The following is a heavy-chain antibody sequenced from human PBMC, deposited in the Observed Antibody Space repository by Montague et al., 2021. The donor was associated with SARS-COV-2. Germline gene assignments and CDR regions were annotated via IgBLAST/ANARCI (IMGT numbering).Heavy chain of an antibody. V-gene: IGHV4-59*08. D-gene: IGHD2-2*01. CDR1: GGSISTYY. CDR2: IYYSGST. Sequence: SETLSLTCTVSGGSISTYYWSWIWQPPGKGLEWIGFIYYSGSTNYNPSLKSRVTISVDTSKNQFSLKLSSVTAADTAVYYCAKQALTRYYTSTTCFGAAFDIWGQGTMVTVSS. CDR3: AKQALTRYYTSTTCFGAAFDI. J-gene: IGHJ3*02.